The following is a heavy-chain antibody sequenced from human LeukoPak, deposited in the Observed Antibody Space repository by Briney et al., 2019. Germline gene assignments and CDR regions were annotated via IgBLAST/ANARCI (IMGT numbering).Heavy chain of an antibody. CDR1: GYSISSGYY. D-gene: IGHD5-12*01. Sequence: SETLSLTCTVSGYSISSGYYWGWIRQPPGKGLEWIGSIYHSGSTYYNPSLKSRVTISVDKSKNQSSLKLSSVTAADTAVYYCASYDGCFDYWGQGTLVTVSS. CDR3: ASYDGCFDY. V-gene: IGHV4-38-2*02. CDR2: IYHSGST. J-gene: IGHJ4*02.